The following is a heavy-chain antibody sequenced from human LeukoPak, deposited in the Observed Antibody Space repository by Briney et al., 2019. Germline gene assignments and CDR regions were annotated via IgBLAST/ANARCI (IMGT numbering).Heavy chain of an antibody. CDR1: GEPISSYY. CDR3: ARITFGGVIGFDY. Sequence: SETLSLTCLVSGEPISSYYWSWIRQAPGRGPEYIGNVYYNGNTNYNPSLKSRVAISVDASKNQFSLKVDSVTTADTAVYYCARITFGGVIGFDYWGQGTLVTVSS. D-gene: IGHD3-16*02. V-gene: IGHV4-59*01. CDR2: VYYNGNT. J-gene: IGHJ4*02.